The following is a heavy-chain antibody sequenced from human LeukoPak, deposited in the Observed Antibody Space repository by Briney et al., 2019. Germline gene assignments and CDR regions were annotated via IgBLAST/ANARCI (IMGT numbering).Heavy chain of an antibody. CDR1: GFTFSSYA. CDR3: ARGDDSGYYDYFDY. CDR2: ISASGATA. V-gene: IGHV3-23*01. D-gene: IGHD3-22*01. Sequence: GGSLRLSCAASGFTFSSYAMSWVRQAPGKGLEWVSGISASGATAHYADSVKGRFTISRDNAKNTLYLQMNSLRADDTAVYYCARGDDSGYYDYFDYWGQGALVTVSS. J-gene: IGHJ4*02.